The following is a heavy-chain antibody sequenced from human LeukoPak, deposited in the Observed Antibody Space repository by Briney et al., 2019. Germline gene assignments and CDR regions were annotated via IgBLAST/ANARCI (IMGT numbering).Heavy chain of an antibody. CDR2: INPSGGST. CDR3: ARVTYDSSGTVNWFDP. J-gene: IGHJ5*02. Sequence: ASVKVSCKASGYTFTSYYMYWVRQAPGQGLEWMGIINPSGGSTSYAQKFQGRVTMTRDMSTSTVYMELSSLRSEDTAVYYCARVTYDSSGTVNWFDPWGQGTLVTVSS. CDR1: GYTFTSYY. D-gene: IGHD3-22*01. V-gene: IGHV1-46*01.